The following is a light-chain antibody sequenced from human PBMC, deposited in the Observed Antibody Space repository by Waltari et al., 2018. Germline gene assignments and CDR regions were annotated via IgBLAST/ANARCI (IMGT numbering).Light chain of an antibody. CDR3: KSYTTKNTWV. Sequence: QSALTQPASVSGSPGQSITISCTGTSNDVGGYSYVSWYQQHPGKAPKLMIFEVSQRPSGVSNRFSGSKSDNTASLTNSGPQAEDEADYFCKSYTTKNTWVFGGGTKLTVL. CDR1: SNDVGGYSY. J-gene: IGLJ3*02. V-gene: IGLV2-14*01. CDR2: EVS.